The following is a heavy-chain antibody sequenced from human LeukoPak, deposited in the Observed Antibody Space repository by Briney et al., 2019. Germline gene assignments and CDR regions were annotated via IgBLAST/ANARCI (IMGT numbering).Heavy chain of an antibody. J-gene: IGHJ4*02. CDR3: AKDRDCGGDCYPYYFDY. CDR2: ISYDGSNK. CDR1: GFTFSSYA. V-gene: IGHV3-30-3*01. D-gene: IGHD2-21*01. Sequence: GGSLRLSCAASGFTFSSYAMHWVRQAPGKGLEWVAVISYDGSNKYYADSVKGRFTISRDNSKNTLYLQMNSLRAEDTAVYYCAKDRDCGGDCYPYYFDYWGQGTLVTVSS.